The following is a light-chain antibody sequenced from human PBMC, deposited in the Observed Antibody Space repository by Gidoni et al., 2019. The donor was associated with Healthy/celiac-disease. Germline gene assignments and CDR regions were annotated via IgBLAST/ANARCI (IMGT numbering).Light chain of an antibody. CDR3: LQYGRSPRT. CDR2: CAS. J-gene: IGKJ2*01. Sequence: EIELTQTPGTLSLSPGERATLSCRASQSVSSSYLAWYQQKPGQAPRLLIYCASSRATGIPDRFSGSGSGTDFTLTISRLEPEDFAVYYCLQYGRSPRTFGQGTKLEIK. CDR1: QSVSSSY. V-gene: IGKV3-20*01.